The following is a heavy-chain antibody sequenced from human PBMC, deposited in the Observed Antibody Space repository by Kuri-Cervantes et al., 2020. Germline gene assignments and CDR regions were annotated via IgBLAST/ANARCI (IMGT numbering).Heavy chain of an antibody. V-gene: IGHV3-23*01. D-gene: IGHD5-18*01. CDR2: ISGTVGSP. J-gene: IGHJ3*02. CDR1: GFTFSSYA. Sequence: GESLKISCAASGFTFSSYAMSWVRQAPGKGLGWVSDISGTVGSPYYADSVKVRFTISRDNSKNTLYLQMNSLRAEYTAVYYCAKTPTNTAIERNAIDIWGQGTMVTVSS. CDR3: AKTPTNTAIERNAIDI.